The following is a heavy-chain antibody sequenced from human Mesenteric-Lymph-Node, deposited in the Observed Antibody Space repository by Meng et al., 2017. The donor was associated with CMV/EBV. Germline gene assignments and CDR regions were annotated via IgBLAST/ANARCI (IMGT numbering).Heavy chain of an antibody. CDR1: GFTFSSYS. D-gene: IGHD3-22*01. Sequence: GESLKISCAASGFTFSSYSMNWVRQAPGKGLEWVSSISSSSSYIYYADSVKGRFTISRDNSKNTLYLQMNSLRAEDTAVYYCAKDLDHYYDSSGYYYDWGQGTLVTVSS. V-gene: IGHV3-21*04. J-gene: IGHJ4*02. CDR3: AKDLDHYYDSSGYYYD. CDR2: ISSSSSYI.